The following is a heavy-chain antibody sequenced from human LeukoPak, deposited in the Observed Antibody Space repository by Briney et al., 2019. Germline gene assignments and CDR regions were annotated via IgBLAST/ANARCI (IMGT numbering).Heavy chain of an antibody. V-gene: IGHV4-39*07. D-gene: IGHD3-10*01. J-gene: IGHJ6*03. Sequence: SETLSLTCTVSGGSISSSSYYWGWIRQPPGKGLEWIGSIYYSGSTYYNPSLKGRVTISVDTSKKQFSLKVSSVTAADTAVYYCARAVEYYGSGSYYSYYYMNVWGKGTTVTVSS. CDR2: IYYSGST. CDR3: ARAVEYYGSGSYYSYYYMNV. CDR1: GGSISSSSYY.